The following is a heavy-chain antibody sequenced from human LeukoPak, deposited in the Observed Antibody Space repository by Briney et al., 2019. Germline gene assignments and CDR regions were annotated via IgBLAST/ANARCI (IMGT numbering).Heavy chain of an antibody. CDR3: ARQPRDNYAISFDY. CDR2: IYYSGST. V-gene: IGHV4-39*01. D-gene: IGHD3-9*01. Sequence: SETLSLTCTVSGGSISSSSCYWGGIRQPPGKGLEWIGSIYYSGSTYYNPSLKSRVTISVDTSKNQFSLKLSCVTAADTAVYYCARQPRDNYAISFDYWGQGNLVPASS. CDR1: GGSISSSSCY. J-gene: IGHJ4*02.